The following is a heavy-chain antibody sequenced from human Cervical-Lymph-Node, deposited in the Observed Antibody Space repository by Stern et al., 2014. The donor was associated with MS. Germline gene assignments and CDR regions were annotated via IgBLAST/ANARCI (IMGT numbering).Heavy chain of an antibody. CDR1: GFTFSSSG. V-gene: IGHV3-33*01. CDR2: IWYDGSNR. D-gene: IGHD4-23*01. J-gene: IGHJ1*01. Sequence: VQLVESGGGVVQPGRSLRLSCAASGFTFSSSGMHWVRPAPGKGLEWLASIWYDGSNRYYADSVKGRFTISRDNSKNTLYLQMNSLRAEDTAVYYCAREGGNTAEYFQHWGQGTLVTVSS. CDR3: AREGGNTAEYFQH.